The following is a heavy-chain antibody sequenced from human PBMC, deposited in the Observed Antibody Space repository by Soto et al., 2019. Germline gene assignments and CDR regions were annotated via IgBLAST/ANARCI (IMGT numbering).Heavy chain of an antibody. Sequence: QVQLVQSGTEVKKPGASVKVSCKASGYTFISYGISWVRQAPGQGLEWMGWISAYNGDTNYAQKLQGRVTMTTATSPNTAYMELRSLRSDDTAVYYCARVGCDFCPNDYWGQGTLITVSS. CDR3: ARVGCDFCPNDY. D-gene: IGHD3-3*01. CDR1: GYTFISYG. CDR2: ISAYNGDT. V-gene: IGHV1-18*01. J-gene: IGHJ4*02.